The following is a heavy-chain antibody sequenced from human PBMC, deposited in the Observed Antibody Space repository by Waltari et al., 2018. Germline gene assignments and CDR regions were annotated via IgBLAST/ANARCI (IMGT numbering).Heavy chain of an antibody. D-gene: IGHD6-19*01. J-gene: IGHJ4*02. CDR2: NIPIFGTA. Sequence: QVQLVQSGAEVKKPGSSVKVSCKASGGTFSSYAISWVRQAPGPGLEWMEGNIPIFGTANYAQKFQGRVTITADKSTSTAYMELSSLRSEDTAVYYCARARGGWPTEFDYWGQGTLVTVSS. V-gene: IGHV1-69*14. CDR1: GGTFSSYA. CDR3: ARARGGWPTEFDY.